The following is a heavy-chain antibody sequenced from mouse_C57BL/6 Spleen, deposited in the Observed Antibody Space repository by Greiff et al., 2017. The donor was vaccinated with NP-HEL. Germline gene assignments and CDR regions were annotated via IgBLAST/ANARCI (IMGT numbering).Heavy chain of an antibody. J-gene: IGHJ3*01. V-gene: IGHV1-19*01. D-gene: IGHD4-1*01. Sequence: VQLQQSGPVLVKPGASVKMSCKASGYTFTDYYMNWVKQSHGKSLEWIGVINPYNGGTSYNQKFKGKATLTVDKSSSTAYMELNSLTSEDSAVYYCARDWAWFAYWGQGTLVTVSA. CDR2: INPYNGGT. CDR1: GYTFTDYY. CDR3: ARDWAWFAY.